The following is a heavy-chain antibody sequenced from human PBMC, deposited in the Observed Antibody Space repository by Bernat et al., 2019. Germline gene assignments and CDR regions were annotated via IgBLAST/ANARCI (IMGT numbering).Heavy chain of an antibody. CDR1: GYTFSAYY. Sequence: QVQLVQSGAEVKKPGSSVKVSCKASGYTFSAYYIHWVRQAPGLGLEWMGWIDPNSGDINYAQKFQGWVTMTRDTGISTVYLELIADDTTIYYCARDPRGWIAGTGTYYFSMDVWCQGTTVTVSS. D-gene: IGHD1-1*01. CDR2: IDPNSGDI. V-gene: IGHV1-2*04. CDR3: ARDPRGWIAGTGTYYFSMDV. J-gene: IGHJ6*02.